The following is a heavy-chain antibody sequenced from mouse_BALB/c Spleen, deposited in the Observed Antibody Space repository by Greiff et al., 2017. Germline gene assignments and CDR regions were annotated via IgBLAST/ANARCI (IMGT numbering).Heavy chain of an antibody. Sequence: EVMLVESGGGLVQPKGSLKLSCAASGFTFNTYAMNWVRQAPGKGLEWVARIRSKSNNYATYYADSVKDRFTISRDDSQSMLYLQMNNLKTEDTAMYYCVRQGDYYGFLYAMDYWGQGTSVTVSS. D-gene: IGHD1-1*01. V-gene: IGHV10-1*02. CDR1: GFTFNTYA. J-gene: IGHJ4*01. CDR3: VRQGDYYGFLYAMDY. CDR2: IRSKSNNYAT.